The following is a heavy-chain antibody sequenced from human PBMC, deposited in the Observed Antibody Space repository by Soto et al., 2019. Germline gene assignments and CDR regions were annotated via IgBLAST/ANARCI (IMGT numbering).Heavy chain of an antibody. V-gene: IGHV4-4*02. CDR1: GGSIRSPSW. CDR3: ASRTPINGDPF. Sequence: QVQLRESGPGLVKPSGPLSLTCAVSGGSIRSPSWWTWVRQPTGKGLEWIGEIYHTGSTNYNSTLKSRLSISVDKSTNQFSLNLKSVTAANTAVYYSASRTPINGDPFWGQGTLVTVPS. D-gene: IGHD2-15*01. CDR2: IYHTGST. J-gene: IGHJ4*02.